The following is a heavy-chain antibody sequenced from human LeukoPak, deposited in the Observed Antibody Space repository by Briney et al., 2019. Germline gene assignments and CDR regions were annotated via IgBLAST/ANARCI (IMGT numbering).Heavy chain of an antibody. D-gene: IGHD3-22*01. J-gene: IGHJ4*02. CDR2: ISGSGGYT. CDR3: AKGNSGYYFDY. Sequence: PGGSLRLSCAASGFTFSSCAMSWVRQAPGKGLEWVSAISGSGGYTYYADSVRGRFTISRDNSKNTLYLQMSSLRAEDTALYYCAKGNSGYYFDYWGQGSLVTVSS. V-gene: IGHV3-23*01. CDR1: GFTFSSCA.